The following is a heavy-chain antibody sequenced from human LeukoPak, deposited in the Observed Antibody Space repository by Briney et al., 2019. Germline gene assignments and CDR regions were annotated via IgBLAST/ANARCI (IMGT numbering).Heavy chain of an antibody. J-gene: IGHJ4*02. V-gene: IGHV3-21*01. D-gene: IGHD5-12*01. CDR1: GFTFSSYS. CDR2: ISSSSSYI. Sequence: PGGSLRLSCAASGFTFSSYSMNWVRQAPGKGLEWVSSISSSSSYIYYADSVKGRFTISRDNAKNPLYLQMNSLRAEDTAVYYCARDAVRLRGDFDYWGQGTLVTVSS. CDR3: ARDAVRLRGDFDY.